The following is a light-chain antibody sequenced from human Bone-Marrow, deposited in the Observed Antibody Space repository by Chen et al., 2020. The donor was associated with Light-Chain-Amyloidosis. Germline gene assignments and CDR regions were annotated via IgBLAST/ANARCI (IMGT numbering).Light chain of an antibody. Sequence: SYELTHPPAVSVSPGQTARITPSGEDLPTKYAYWYQQKPGQAPVLVIHRDTERPSGISERFSGSSSGTTATLTISGVQAEDEADYHCQSADSSGTDEVIFGGGTKLTVL. V-gene: IGLV3-25*03. CDR1: DLPTKY. CDR3: QSADSSGTDEVI. CDR2: RDT. J-gene: IGLJ2*01.